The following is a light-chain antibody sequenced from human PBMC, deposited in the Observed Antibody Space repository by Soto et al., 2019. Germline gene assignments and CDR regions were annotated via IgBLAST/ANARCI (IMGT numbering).Light chain of an antibody. J-gene: IGLJ1*01. CDR2: DNT. V-gene: IGLV1-51*01. CDR3: GTWDSSLSAGV. Sequence: QSVLTQPPSVSAAPGQEVTISCSGSSSNIGSNYVSCYQHLPGAAPKLLIYDNTKRPSGIPDRFSGSKSGTSATLGITGLQTGDEADYYCGTWDSSLSAGVFGTGTKGTV. CDR1: SSNIGSNY.